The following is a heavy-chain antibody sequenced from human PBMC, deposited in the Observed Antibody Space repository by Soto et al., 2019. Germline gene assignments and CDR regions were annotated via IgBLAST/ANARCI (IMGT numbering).Heavy chain of an antibody. CDR1: GGSISSYY. CDR3: ARTDPRSYGYVYWFDP. Sequence: PSEILSLTCTVSGGSISSYYWSWIRQPPGKGLEWIGYIYYSGSTNYNPSLKSRVTISVDTSKNQFSLKLSSVTAADTAVYYCARTDPRSYGYVYWFDPWGQGTLVT. V-gene: IGHV4-59*01. J-gene: IGHJ5*02. D-gene: IGHD5-18*01. CDR2: IYYSGST.